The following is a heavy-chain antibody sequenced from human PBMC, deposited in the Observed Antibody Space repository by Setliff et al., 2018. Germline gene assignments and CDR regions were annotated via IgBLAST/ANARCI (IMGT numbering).Heavy chain of an antibody. CDR3: RFWSGYYKNDY. CDR2: IDHSGRT. CDR1: GASFSNYY. J-gene: IGHJ4*02. V-gene: IGHV4-34*01. Sequence: SETLSLTCTVYGASFSNYYWGWVRQPPEERLEWIGEIDHSGRTKYNPSLKGRVTISVDTSENQFSLRLSSVTAADTAVYYCRFWSGYYKNDYWGQGTVVTVSS. D-gene: IGHD3-3*01.